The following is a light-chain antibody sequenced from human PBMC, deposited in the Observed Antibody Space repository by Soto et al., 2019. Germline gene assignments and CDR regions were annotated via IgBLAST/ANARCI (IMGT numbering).Light chain of an antibody. CDR2: GAS. CDR1: QSVSSSY. Sequence: EIFLTQSPDTLSLSPGERAALSCRASQSVSSSYLAWYQQKPGQAPRLLIYGASSRATGIPDRFSGSGSGADFTLTISRLEPEDFAVYYCQQYGGSPLTFGGGTKVDIK. V-gene: IGKV3-20*01. J-gene: IGKJ4*01. CDR3: QQYGGSPLT.